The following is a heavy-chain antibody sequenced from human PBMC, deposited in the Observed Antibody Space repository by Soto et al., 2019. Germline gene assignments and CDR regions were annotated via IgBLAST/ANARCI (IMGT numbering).Heavy chain of an antibody. V-gene: IGHV3-21*03. CDR3: TTVWYYFDSSGFPPLDY. J-gene: IGHJ4*02. D-gene: IGHD3-22*01. CDR2: ISSSSSYI. Sequence: PGGSLRLSCAASGFTFSSYNMNWVRQAPGKGLEWVSSISSSSSYIYYADSVKGRFTISRDNAKNTLYLQMNSLKTEDTAVYYCTTVWYYFDSSGFPPLDYWGQGTLVTVSS. CDR1: GFTFSSYN.